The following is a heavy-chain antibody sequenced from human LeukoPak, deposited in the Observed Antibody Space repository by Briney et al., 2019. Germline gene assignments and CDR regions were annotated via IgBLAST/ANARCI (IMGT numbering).Heavy chain of an antibody. CDR3: ARAGNSYRGYSSSWYYYYYMDV. CDR2: IYTSGST. J-gene: IGHJ6*03. Sequence: PSETLSLTCTVSGGSISSYSWSWIRQPAGKGLEWIGRIYTSGSTNYNPSLKSRVTMSVDTSKNQFSLKLSSVTAADTAVYYCARAGNSYRGYSSSWYYYYYMDVWGKGTTVTVSS. D-gene: IGHD6-13*01. V-gene: IGHV4-4*07. CDR1: GGSISSYS.